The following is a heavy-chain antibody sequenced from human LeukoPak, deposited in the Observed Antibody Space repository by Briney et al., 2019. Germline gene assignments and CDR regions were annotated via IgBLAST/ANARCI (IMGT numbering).Heavy chain of an antibody. CDR3: AREYTVTSPWKY. CDR2: ISAYNGDT. V-gene: IGHV1-18*01. D-gene: IGHD4-17*01. CDR1: GYTFTSYG. Sequence: GASVKVSCKASGYTFTSYGTSWVRQAPGQGLEWMGWISAYNGDTNYAQQLQGRVTMTTDTSTSTAYMELRSLRSDDTAVYYCAREYTVTSPWKYWGQGTLVTVSS. J-gene: IGHJ4*02.